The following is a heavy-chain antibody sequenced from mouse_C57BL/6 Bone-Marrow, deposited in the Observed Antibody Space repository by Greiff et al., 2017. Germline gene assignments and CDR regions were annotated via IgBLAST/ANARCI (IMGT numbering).Heavy chain of an antibody. CDR1: GYSFTGYY. J-gene: IGHJ3*01. CDR2: INPSTGGT. V-gene: IGHV1-42*01. D-gene: IGHD4-1*01. CDR3: AEANWAWFAY. Sequence: VQLQQSGPELVKPGASVKISCKASGYSFTGYYMNWVKQSPEQSLEWIGEINPSTGGTTYNQKFKAKATLTVDKSSSTAYMQLKSLTSEDSAVYYCAEANWAWFAYWGQGTLVTVSA.